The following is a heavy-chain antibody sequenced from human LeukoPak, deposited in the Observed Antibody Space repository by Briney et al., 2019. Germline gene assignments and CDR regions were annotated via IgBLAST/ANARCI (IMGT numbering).Heavy chain of an antibody. CDR2: VHYSGTT. V-gene: IGHV4-39*07. D-gene: IGHD6-19*01. J-gene: IGHJ5*02. CDR1: GVSISSSNNF. Sequence: SETLSLTCTVSGVSISSSNNFWGWIRQPPGKGLEWIGSVHYSGTTYYIPSLKSRVTISVDTSKNQFSLKLSSVTAADTAVYYCARGGYSSGWLDWFDPWGQGTLVTVSS. CDR3: ARGGYSSGWLDWFDP.